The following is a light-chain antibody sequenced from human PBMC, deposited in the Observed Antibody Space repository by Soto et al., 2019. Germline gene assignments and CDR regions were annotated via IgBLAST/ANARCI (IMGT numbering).Light chain of an antibody. CDR2: AAS. J-gene: IGKJ4*01. V-gene: IGKV1-5*01. CDR3: QQYYSYPLT. Sequence: DLQMTQSPSTLHASVGDRVTISWRASQSISKWLAWYQKKKGNAPKLVIYAASTLQSGVPSRLRGSGYGTDLTLTISCLKYEDFETYYCQQYYSYPLTFGGGTKVDIK. CDR1: QSISKW.